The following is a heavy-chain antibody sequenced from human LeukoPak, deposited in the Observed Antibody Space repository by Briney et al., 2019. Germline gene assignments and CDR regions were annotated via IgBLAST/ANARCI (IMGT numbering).Heavy chain of an antibody. D-gene: IGHD3-16*01. CDR2: ISYDGSNK. CDR3: ARAYVT. J-gene: IGHJ5*02. CDR1: GFTFSNYG. V-gene: IGHV3-30*03. Sequence: GGSLRLSCAASGFTFSNYGMHWVRQAPGKGLEWVAVISYDGSNKYYADSVKGRFTISRDNSKNTLYLQMNSLRAEDTAVYYCARAYVTWGQGTLVTVSS.